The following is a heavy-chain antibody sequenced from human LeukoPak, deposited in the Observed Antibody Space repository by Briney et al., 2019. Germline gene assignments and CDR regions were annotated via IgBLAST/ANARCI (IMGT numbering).Heavy chain of an antibody. J-gene: IGHJ4*02. CDR2: IYYSEST. D-gene: IGHD3-22*01. V-gene: IGHV4-59*01. Sequence: SETLSLTCTASGGFISSYYWSWIRQPPGKGLEWIGYIYYSESTNYNPSLKSRVTISADTSRNQFSLKLTSVTVADTAVYYCARVRAYYDSSGLTDWGQGTLVTVSS. CDR1: GGFISSYY. CDR3: ARVRAYYDSSGLTD.